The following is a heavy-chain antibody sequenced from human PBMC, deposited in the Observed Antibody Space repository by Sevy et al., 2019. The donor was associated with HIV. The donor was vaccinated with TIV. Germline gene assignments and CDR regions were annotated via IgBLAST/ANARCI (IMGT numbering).Heavy chain of an antibody. CDR1: GFTFSSYG. V-gene: IGHV3-30*18. CDR2: ISYDGSNK. Sequence: GGSLRLSCAASGFTFSSYGMHWVRQAPGKGLEWVAVISYDGSNKYYADSVKRRFTISRDNSKNTLYLQMNSLRAEDTAVYYCAKLSVGADYYVSRGYYYSRNFDYWGQGTLVTVSS. D-gene: IGHD3-22*01. J-gene: IGHJ4*02. CDR3: AKLSVGADYYVSRGYYYSRNFDY.